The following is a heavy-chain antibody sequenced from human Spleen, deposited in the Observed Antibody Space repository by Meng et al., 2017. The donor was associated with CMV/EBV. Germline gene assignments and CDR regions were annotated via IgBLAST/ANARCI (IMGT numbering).Heavy chain of an antibody. D-gene: IGHD4-11*01. CDR2: INHSGST. Sequence: SETLSLTCAVYGGSGSAYYWKWIRQPPGKGLEWIGEINHSGSTNYNSSLKSRVTMSVDTSKNQSSLKVDSVTAADTAVYYCARVYSNYALAQVWGMDVWGQGTTVTVSS. CDR1: GGSGSAYY. V-gene: IGHV4-34*01. J-gene: IGHJ6*02. CDR3: ARVYSNYALAQVWGMDV.